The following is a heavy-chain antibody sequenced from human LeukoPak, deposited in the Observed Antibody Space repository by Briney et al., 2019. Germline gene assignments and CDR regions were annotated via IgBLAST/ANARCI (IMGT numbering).Heavy chain of an antibody. Sequence: GGSLRLSCAASGFPFSTYGMSWVPQAPGKGLEGASTISGSGGSAYYADSVKSRFTISRDNSKNTLYLQMNSLRAEDTAVYYCAKDRYSSSWFNWFDPWGQGTLVTVSS. CDR3: AKDRYSSSWFNWFDP. V-gene: IGHV3-23*01. CDR1: GFPFSTYG. CDR2: ISGSGGSA. D-gene: IGHD6-13*01. J-gene: IGHJ5*02.